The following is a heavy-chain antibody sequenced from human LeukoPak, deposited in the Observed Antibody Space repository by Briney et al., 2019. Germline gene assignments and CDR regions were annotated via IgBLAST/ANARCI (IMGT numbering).Heavy chain of an antibody. CDR1: GGSFSGYY. D-gene: IGHD4-17*01. Sequence: SETLSLTCAVYGGSFSGYYWSWIRQPPGKGLEWIGEINHSGRTNYNPSLKSRVTISADTSKNQFSLKLSSVTSADTAVYYCARGYGPSFDYWGQGTLVTVSS. CDR2: INHSGRT. J-gene: IGHJ4*02. CDR3: ARGYGPSFDY. V-gene: IGHV4-34*01.